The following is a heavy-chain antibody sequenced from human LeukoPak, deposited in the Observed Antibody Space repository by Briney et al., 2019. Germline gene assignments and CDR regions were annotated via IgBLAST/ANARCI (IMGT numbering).Heavy chain of an antibody. D-gene: IGHD1-1*01. J-gene: IGHJ6*02. CDR3: ARDRLERHFYYYGMDV. CDR2: ITSSSSYI. Sequence: GGSLRLSCAASGFTFSSYSMNWVRQAPGKGLEWVSSITSSSSYIYYADSVKGRFTISRDNAKNSLYLQMNSLRAEDTAVYYCARDRLERHFYYYGMDVWGQETTVTVSS. V-gene: IGHV3-21*01. CDR1: GFTFSSYS.